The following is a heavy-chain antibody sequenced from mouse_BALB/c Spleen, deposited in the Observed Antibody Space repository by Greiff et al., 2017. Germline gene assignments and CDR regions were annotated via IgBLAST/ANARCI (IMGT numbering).Heavy chain of an antibody. V-gene: IGHV5-17*02. CDR1: GFTFSSFG. Sequence: EVHLVESGGGLVQPGGSRKLSCAASGFTFSSFGMHWVRQAPEKGLEWVAYISSGSSTIYYADTVKGRFTISRDNPKNTLFLQMTSLRSEDTAMYYCARSPYYYGSSFYAMDYWGQGTSVTVSS. CDR3: ARSPYYYGSSFYAMDY. J-gene: IGHJ4*01. D-gene: IGHD1-1*01. CDR2: ISSGSSTI.